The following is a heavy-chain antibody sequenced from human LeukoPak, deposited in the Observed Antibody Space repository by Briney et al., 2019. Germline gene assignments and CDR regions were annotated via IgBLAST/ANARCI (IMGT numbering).Heavy chain of an antibody. CDR1: GGSFSGYY. J-gene: IGHJ3*02. CDR2: IYYSGST. CDR3: ARGGDKYYYDSSGSEAFDI. Sequence: SETLSLTCAVYGGSFSGYYWSWIRQPPGKGLEWIGYIYYSGSTNYNPSLKSRVTISVDTSKNQFSLKLSSVTAADTAVYYCARGGDKYYYDSSGSEAFDIWGQGTMVTVSS. D-gene: IGHD3-22*01. V-gene: IGHV4-59*01.